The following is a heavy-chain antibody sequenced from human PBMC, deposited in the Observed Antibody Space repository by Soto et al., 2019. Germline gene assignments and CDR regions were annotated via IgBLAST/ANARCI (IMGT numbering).Heavy chain of an antibody. J-gene: IGHJ4*02. Sequence: VGSLRLSCAASGFTFSSYAMHWVRQAPGKGLEWVAVISYDGSNKYYADSVKGRFTISRDNSKNTLYLQMNSLRAEDTAVYYCARGGHYYDSSGYVGYWGQGTLVTVSS. CDR1: GFTFSSYA. CDR3: ARGGHYYDSSGYVGY. CDR2: ISYDGSNK. V-gene: IGHV3-30-3*01. D-gene: IGHD3-22*01.